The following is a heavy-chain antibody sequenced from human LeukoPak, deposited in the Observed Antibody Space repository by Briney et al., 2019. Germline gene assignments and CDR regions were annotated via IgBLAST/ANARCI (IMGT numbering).Heavy chain of an antibody. CDR1: GGSISSSSYY. CDR2: IYYSGST. J-gene: IGHJ4*02. CDR3: ASMITFGGVIVSYFDY. V-gene: IGHV4-39*07. Sequence: PSETLSLTCTVSGGSISSSSYYWGWIRQPPGKGLEWIGSIYYSGSTYYNPSLKSRVTISVDTSKNQFSLKLSSVTAADTAVYYCASMITFGGVIVSYFDYWGQGTLVTVSS. D-gene: IGHD3-16*02.